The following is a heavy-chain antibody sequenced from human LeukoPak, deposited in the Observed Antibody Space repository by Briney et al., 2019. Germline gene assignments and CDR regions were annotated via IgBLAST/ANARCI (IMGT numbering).Heavy chain of an antibody. CDR1: GGSISSSSYY. J-gene: IGHJ4*02. CDR3: ARDLDTAFDY. V-gene: IGHV4-39*07. CDR2: IYYSGST. Sequence: PSETLSLTCTVSGGSISSSSYYWGWIRQPPGKGLEWIVSIYYSGSTYYNPSLKSRVTISVDTSKNRFSLKLSSVTAADTAVYYCARDLDTAFDYWGQGTLVTVSS. D-gene: IGHD5-18*01.